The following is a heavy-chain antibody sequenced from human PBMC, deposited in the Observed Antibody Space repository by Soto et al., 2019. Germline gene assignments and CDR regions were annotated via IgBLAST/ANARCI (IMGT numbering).Heavy chain of an antibody. D-gene: IGHD6-19*01. CDR2: IYPGDSDT. Sequence: GESLKISCKGSGYSFTSYWIGWVRQMPGKGLEWMGIIYPGDSDTRYSPSFQGQVTISADKSISTAYLQWSSLKASDTAMHYCARTRYSSGWHIYYYYYGMDVWGQGTTVTVSS. CDR1: GYSFTSYW. J-gene: IGHJ6*02. CDR3: ARTRYSSGWHIYYYYYGMDV. V-gene: IGHV5-51*01.